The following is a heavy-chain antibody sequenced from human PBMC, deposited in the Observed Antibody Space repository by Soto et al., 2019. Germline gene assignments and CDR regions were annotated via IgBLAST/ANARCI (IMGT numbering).Heavy chain of an antibody. Sequence: SETLSLTCAVYGGSFSGYYWSWIRQPPGKGLEWIGEVNHSGSTYYNPSLKSRVTISVDTSKNQFSLKLSSVTAADTAVYSCASPMVRGDGYYYSGMDVWGQGTTVTVSS. CDR2: VNHSGST. J-gene: IGHJ6*02. D-gene: IGHD3-10*01. CDR3: ASPMVRGDGYYYSGMDV. V-gene: IGHV4-34*01. CDR1: GGSFSGYY.